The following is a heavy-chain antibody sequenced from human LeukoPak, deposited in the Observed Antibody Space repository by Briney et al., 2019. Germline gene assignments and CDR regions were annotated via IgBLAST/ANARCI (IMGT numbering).Heavy chain of an antibody. CDR2: IRQDGDTK. J-gene: IGHJ4*02. CDR3: AKESPGRYFDY. CDR1: GFPFNAYW. Sequence: GGSLRLSCAASGFPFNAYWMTWVRQAPGKGLEWVANIRQDGDTKYYVDSVKGRFTISRDNAMNSLYLQMNSLRAEDTAVYYCAKESPGRYFDYWGQGTLVTVSS. V-gene: IGHV3-7*03.